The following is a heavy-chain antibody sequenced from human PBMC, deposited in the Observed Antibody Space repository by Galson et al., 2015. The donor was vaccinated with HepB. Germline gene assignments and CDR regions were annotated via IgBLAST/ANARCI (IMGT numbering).Heavy chain of an antibody. CDR3: ARDTPKRTGVLFYYGMDV. CDR1: GGTFSSYA. V-gene: IGHV1-69*13. Sequence: SVKVSCKASGGTFSSYAISWVRQAPGQGLEWMGGIIPIFGIANYAQKFQGRVTITADESTSTAYMELSSLRSEDTAVYYCARDTPKRTGVLFYYGMDVWGQGTTVTVSS. J-gene: IGHJ6*02. CDR2: IIPIFGIA. D-gene: IGHD2/OR15-2a*01.